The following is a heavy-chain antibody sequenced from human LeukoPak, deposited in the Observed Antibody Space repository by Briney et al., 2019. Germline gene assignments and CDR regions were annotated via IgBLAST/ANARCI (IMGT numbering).Heavy chain of an antibody. CDR3: ARDRYYGSGSYIWFDP. V-gene: IGHV3-21*04. CDR1: GFTFSSYN. D-gene: IGHD3-10*01. J-gene: IGHJ5*02. Sequence: PGGSLRLSCAASGFTFSSYNMNWVRQAPGKGLEWVSSITSGSSYIYYADSVKGRFTISRDNAKNSLYLKMNSLRAEDTAVYYCARDRYYGSGSYIWFDPWGQGTLVTVSS. CDR2: ITSGSSYI.